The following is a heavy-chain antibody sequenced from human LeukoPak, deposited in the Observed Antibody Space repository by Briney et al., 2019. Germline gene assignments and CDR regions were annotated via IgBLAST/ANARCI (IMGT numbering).Heavy chain of an antibody. J-gene: IGHJ3*02. CDR2: ISVDGSNK. Sequence: PGMSLRLSCAASGFTFTNYAMHWVRQAPGKGLEWVAVISVDGSNKFYAGSVRGRCTISRDNSKNTLYLQMNSLRAEDTAVYYCAKWGYYDSSGYYYGTFDIWGQGTMVTVSS. CDR3: AKWGYYDSSGYYYGTFDI. CDR1: GFTFTNYA. D-gene: IGHD3-22*01. V-gene: IGHV3-30-3*02.